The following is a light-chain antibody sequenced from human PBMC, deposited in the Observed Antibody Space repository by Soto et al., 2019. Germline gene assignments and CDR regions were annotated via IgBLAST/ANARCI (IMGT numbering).Light chain of an antibody. CDR3: QQYNSYPT. Sequence: DIQMTQSPSTLSASVGDRDTINCRASQSISSWLAWYQQKPGKAPKLLIYKASSLESGVPSRFSGSGSGTEFTLTISSLQPDDFATYYCQQYNSYPTFGGWTKVEIK. CDR1: QSISSW. V-gene: IGKV1-5*03. CDR2: KAS. J-gene: IGKJ4*01.